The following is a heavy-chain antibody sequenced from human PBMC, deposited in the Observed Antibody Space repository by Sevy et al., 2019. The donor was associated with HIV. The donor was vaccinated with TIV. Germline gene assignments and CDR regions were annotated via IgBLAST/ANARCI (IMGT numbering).Heavy chain of an antibody. J-gene: IGHJ4*02. CDR2: ISLSGGRT. V-gene: IGHV3-23*01. D-gene: IGHD4-4*01. CDR1: GFSLTSYT. CDR3: AKRDYSDLDSPPIFDF. Sequence: GGSLRLSCAASGFSLTSYTMSWVRQAPGKGLEWVSDISLSGGRTYYSDSVKGRFTISRDNSKNTLYLQMSSLRAEDTAVYYCAKRDYSDLDSPPIFDFWGRGTLVTVSS.